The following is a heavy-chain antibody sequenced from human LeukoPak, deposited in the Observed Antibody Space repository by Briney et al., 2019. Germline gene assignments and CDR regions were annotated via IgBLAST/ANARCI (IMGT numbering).Heavy chain of an antibody. CDR1: GFTFSSYA. CDR2: ISGSGGST. CDR3: ARDDYGSGGYYSFFSYYGTDV. V-gene: IGHV3-23*01. D-gene: IGHD3-10*01. J-gene: IGHJ6*02. Sequence: GGSLRLSCAASGFTFSSYAMSWVRQAPGKGLEWVSAISGSGGSTYYADSVKGRFTISRDNAKNSLYLQMNSLRVEDTAVYYCARDDYGSGGYYSFFSYYGTDVWGQGTTVTVSS.